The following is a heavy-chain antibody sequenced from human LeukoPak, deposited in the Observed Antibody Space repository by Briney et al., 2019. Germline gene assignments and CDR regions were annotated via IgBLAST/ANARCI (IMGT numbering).Heavy chain of an antibody. CDR2: IYYSGST. J-gene: IGHJ4*02. CDR3: ARALLGDYDITISGGSLIYLDY. V-gene: IGHV4-4*02. D-gene: IGHD2-15*01. Sequence: SETLSLTCAVSGGSISSSNWWSWVRQPPGKGLEWIGYIYYSGSTNYNPSLKSRVTISVDTSKNQFSLKLSSVTAADTAVYYCARALLGDYDITISGGSLIYLDYWGQGTLVTVSS. CDR1: GGSISSSNW.